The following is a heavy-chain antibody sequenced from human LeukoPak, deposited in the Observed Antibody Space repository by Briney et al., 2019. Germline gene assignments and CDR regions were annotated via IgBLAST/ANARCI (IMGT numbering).Heavy chain of an antibody. Sequence: GESLRLCCAAHGFTFSNYAMRSARQAPGRGVEWVSTIIGSGGDTYYADSVEGRFTISTDTSKNTLYLQMNSLRAEDTDVYYCSIAWAAAGTFASWGQGTLVTVSS. CDR1: GFTFSNYA. D-gene: IGHD6-13*01. J-gene: IGHJ4*02. CDR2: IIGSGGDT. V-gene: IGHV3-23*01. CDR3: SIAWAAAGTFAS.